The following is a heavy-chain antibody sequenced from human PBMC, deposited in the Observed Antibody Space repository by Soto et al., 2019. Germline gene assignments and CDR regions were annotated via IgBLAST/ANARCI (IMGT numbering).Heavy chain of an antibody. J-gene: IGHJ6*02. V-gene: IGHV3-53*01. Sequence: GGSLRPSCAASGFTVSSNYMSWVRQAPGKGLEWVSVIYSGGSTYDADSVKGRFTISRDNSKNTLYLQMNSLRAEDTAVYYCATHSSSHPKYYYYGMDVWGQGTTVTVSS. CDR2: IYSGGST. D-gene: IGHD6-13*01. CDR1: GFTVSSNY. CDR3: ATHSSSHPKYYYYGMDV.